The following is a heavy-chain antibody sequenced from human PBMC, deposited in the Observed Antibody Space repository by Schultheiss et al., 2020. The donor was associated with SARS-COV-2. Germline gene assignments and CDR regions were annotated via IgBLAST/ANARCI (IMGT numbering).Heavy chain of an antibody. D-gene: IGHD3-10*01. J-gene: IGHJ3*02. Sequence: GESLKISCAASGFTFSDYYMNWVRQAPGKGLEWVSSISSSSSYIYYADSVKGRFTISRDNAKNSLYLQMNSLRAEDTAVYYCARVRAVGGIDAFDIWGQGTMVTVSS. CDR3: ARVRAVGGIDAFDI. V-gene: IGHV3-21*01. CDR2: ISSSSSYI. CDR1: GFTFSDYY.